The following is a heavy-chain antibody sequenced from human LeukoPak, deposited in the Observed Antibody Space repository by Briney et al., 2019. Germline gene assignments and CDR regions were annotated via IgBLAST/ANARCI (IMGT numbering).Heavy chain of an antibody. D-gene: IGHD2-15*01. J-gene: IGHJ3*02. Sequence: GGPLRLSCAASQFTFINYSMNWVRQAPGKGLEWVSSISSGSSYIYYADSVEGRFTISRDNAKNSLYLQMDSLRAEDTAVYYCARAGPRVVAATRLYAFDIWGQGTMVTVSS. V-gene: IGHV3-21*01. CDR3: ARAGPRVVAATRLYAFDI. CDR2: ISSGSSYI. CDR1: QFTFINYS.